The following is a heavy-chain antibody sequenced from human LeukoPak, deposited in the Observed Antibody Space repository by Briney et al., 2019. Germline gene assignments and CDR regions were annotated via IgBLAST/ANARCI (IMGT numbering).Heavy chain of an antibody. J-gene: IGHJ4*02. CDR1: GFTFSSYA. D-gene: IGHD3-10*01. V-gene: IGHV3-30*04. CDR2: ISYDGSNK. CDR3: ARDASYYGSGSYYNGDY. Sequence: PGGSLRLSCAASGFTFSSYAMRWVRQAPGKGLEWVAVISYDGSNKYYADSVKGRFTISRDNSKNTLYLQMNSLRAEDTAVYYCARDASYYGSGSYYNGDYWGQGTLVTVSS.